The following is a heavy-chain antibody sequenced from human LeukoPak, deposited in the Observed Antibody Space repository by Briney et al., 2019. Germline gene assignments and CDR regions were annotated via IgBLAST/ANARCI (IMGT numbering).Heavy chain of an antibody. Sequence: SVKLSCKASGDTFSSYAISWVRHAPGPGLEWMGMIITIFGTATYAQKFQGRVTITTDESTSTAYMELSSPRSEDTAVYYCARGGGCYNYPSTPFSGWGQGTLVTVSS. CDR3: ARGGGCYNYPSTPFSG. V-gene: IGHV1-69*05. J-gene: IGHJ4*02. D-gene: IGHD1-1*01. CDR1: GDTFSSYA. CDR2: IITIFGTA.